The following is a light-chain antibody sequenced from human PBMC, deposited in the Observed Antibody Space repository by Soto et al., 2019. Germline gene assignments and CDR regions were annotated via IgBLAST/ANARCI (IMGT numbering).Light chain of an antibody. Sequence: AIRMTQSPSSLSASTGDRVTITCRASQGISSYLAWYQQKPGKAPKLLIYAASTLQSGGPSRFSGSGSGTDFTLTISCLQSEDFATYYCQQYYSYLITFGQGTRLESK. CDR2: AAS. J-gene: IGKJ5*01. CDR3: QQYYSYLIT. CDR1: QGISSY. V-gene: IGKV1-8*01.